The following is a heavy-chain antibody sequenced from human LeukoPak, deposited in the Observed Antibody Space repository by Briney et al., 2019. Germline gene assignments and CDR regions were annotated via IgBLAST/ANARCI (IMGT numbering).Heavy chain of an antibody. V-gene: IGHV3-23*01. J-gene: IGHJ1*01. CDR3: ARDRGDGYKVYFQH. CDR2: ISGSGGST. D-gene: IGHD5-24*01. Sequence: PGGSLRLSCAASGFTFSSYAMNWVRQAPGKGLEWVSGISGSGGSTYYADSVKGRFTISRDNAKNSLYLQMNSLRAEDTAVYYCARDRGDGYKVYFQHWGQGTLVTVSS. CDR1: GFTFSSYA.